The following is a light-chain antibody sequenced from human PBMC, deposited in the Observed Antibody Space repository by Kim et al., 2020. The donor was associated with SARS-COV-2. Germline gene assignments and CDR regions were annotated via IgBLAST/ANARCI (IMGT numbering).Light chain of an antibody. V-gene: IGKV3-20*01. CDR2: GAS. J-gene: IGKJ1*01. CDR3: QQYGFSPWT. Sequence: SPGLRATLSCRASQDVTDSNLAWYQQKPGLAPRLLIYGASTRAAGIPDRFSGSGSGTDFTLTISRLEPEDFAVYYCQQYGFSPWTFGQGSKVEIK. CDR1: QDVTDSN.